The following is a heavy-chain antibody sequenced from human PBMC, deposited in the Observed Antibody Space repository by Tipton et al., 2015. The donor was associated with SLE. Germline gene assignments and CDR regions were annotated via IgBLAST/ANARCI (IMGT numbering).Heavy chain of an antibody. CDR2: IDPHNGNT. CDR3: ARDTLGLPGLFVY. V-gene: IGHV1-18*01. D-gene: IGHD7-27*01. CDR1: GYIFTTYG. Sequence: QVQLVQSGAEVKKPGASVKVSCKASGYIFTTYGISWVRQAPGQGLEWMGWIDPHNGNTKYAQKLQGRVTMTTDTSTSTAYMEWRSRGADDPPVYSRARDTLGLPGLFVYGGQETPVPVSS. J-gene: IGHJ4*02.